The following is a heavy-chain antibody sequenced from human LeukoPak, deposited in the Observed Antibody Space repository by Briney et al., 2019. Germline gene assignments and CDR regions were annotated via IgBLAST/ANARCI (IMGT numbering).Heavy chain of an antibody. CDR3: ARVVAAVYYYMDV. J-gene: IGHJ6*03. D-gene: IGHD6-13*01. V-gene: IGHV3-21*01. Sequence: PGGSLRLSCAASGFTFSSYSMNWVRQAPGKGLEWVSSISSSSSYIYYADSVKGRFTISRDNAKNSLYLQMNSLRAEDTAVYYCARVVAAVYYYMDVWGKGTTVTVSS. CDR2: ISSSSSYI. CDR1: GFTFSSYS.